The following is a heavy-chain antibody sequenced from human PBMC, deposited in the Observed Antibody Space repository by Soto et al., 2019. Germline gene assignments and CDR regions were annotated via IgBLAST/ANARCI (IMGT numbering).Heavy chain of an antibody. CDR2: IYWDDDK. CDR3: AHSSIGTTGYGMDV. V-gene: IGHV2-5*02. D-gene: IGHD1-1*01. Sequence: QITLKESGPTLVKPTQTLTLTCTFSGFSLSTSGVGVGWIRQPPGKALEWLALIYWDDDKRYSPSLKSRLTISKDTSTDQVVLTMTNMYPVDTAPYYCAHSSIGTTGYGMDVWGQGTTVTVS. CDR1: GFSLSTSGVG. J-gene: IGHJ6*02.